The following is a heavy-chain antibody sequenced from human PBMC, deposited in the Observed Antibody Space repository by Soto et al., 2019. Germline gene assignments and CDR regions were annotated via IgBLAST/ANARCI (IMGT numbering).Heavy chain of an antibody. CDR3: ARHSGEWELLGGAFDI. J-gene: IGHJ3*02. V-gene: IGHV5-51*01. CDR2: IYPGDSDT. CDR1: GYSFTSYW. Sequence: PGESLKISCKGSGYSFTSYWIGWVRQMPGKGLEWMGIIYPGDSDTRYSPSFQGQVTISADKSISTAYLQWSSLKATDTAMYYCARHSGEWELLGGAFDIWGKGTMVTVSS. D-gene: IGHD1-26*01.